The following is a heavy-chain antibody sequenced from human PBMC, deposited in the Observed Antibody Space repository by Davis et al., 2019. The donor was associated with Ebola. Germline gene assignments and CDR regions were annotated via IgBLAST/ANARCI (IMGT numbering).Heavy chain of an antibody. CDR3: ARSGSYLGWFDP. D-gene: IGHD1-26*01. CDR1: GYTFTGYY. V-gene: IGHV1-2*02. Sequence: ASVKVSCKASGYTFTGYYVHWVRQAPGQGLEWMGWINPNSGGTNYAQKFQGRVTMTRDTSISTAYMELSRLRSDDTAVYYCARSGSYLGWFDPWGQGTLVTVSS. J-gene: IGHJ5*02. CDR2: INPNSGGT.